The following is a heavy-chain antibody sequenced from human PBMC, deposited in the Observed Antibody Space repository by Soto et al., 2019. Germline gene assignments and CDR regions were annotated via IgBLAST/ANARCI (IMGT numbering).Heavy chain of an antibody. CDR3: ARGRYKYDSNDSPLCSY. Sequence: GASVKVSCKASGYTFTSYGISWVRQAPGQGLEWMGWISAYNGNTNYAQKLQGRVTMTTDTSTSTAYMELRSLRSDDTAVYYCARGRYKYDSNDSPLCSYWGQGTLVTVSS. V-gene: IGHV1-18*01. CDR2: ISAYNGNT. D-gene: IGHD3-22*01. CDR1: GYTFTSYG. J-gene: IGHJ4*02.